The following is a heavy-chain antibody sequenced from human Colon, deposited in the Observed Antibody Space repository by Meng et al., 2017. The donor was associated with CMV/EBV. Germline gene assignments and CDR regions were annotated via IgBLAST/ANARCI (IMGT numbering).Heavy chain of an antibody. V-gene: IGHV4-4*08. CDR2: IYSDGAT. J-gene: IGHJ5*02. Sequence: SETLSLTCPVSGGSIIGHYWNWIRQAPGKGLEWIGYIYSDGATHYNPSLKSRVTISVDTAKNQFSLRLTSVTAADTAVYYCARDRTTRINDAGLGYSRLDPWGQGTLVTVSS. D-gene: IGHD2/OR15-2a*01. CDR3: ARDRTTRINDAGLGYSRLDP. CDR1: GGSIIGHY.